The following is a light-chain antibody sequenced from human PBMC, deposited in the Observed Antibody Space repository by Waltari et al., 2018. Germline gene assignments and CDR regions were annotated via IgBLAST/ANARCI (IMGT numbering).Light chain of an antibody. Sequence: EVVMTQSPATLSASPGESATLSCRASQYVNIHLHWYQQKPGQAPRLLIYAASTRATGVPARFSGSGAGTDFTLTISSLQSEDSAVYYCQQYNDWPRTFGLGTKVEIK. J-gene: IGKJ1*01. CDR2: AAS. V-gene: IGKV3-15*01. CDR1: QYVNIH. CDR3: QQYNDWPRT.